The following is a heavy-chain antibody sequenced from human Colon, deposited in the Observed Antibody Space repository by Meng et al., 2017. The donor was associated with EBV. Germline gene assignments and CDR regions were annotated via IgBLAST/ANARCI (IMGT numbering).Heavy chain of an antibody. V-gene: IGHV4-34*01. J-gene: IGHJ5*02. CDR1: GGAVREYY. Sequence: QVQLRQWGAGLLKPSATPSRCCAGGGGAVREYYWTGIRQPPGKGLEWIGEIDQRGNTKYNPSLKSRVTISLDTSKKQFSLKVSSVTAADSAVYYCARRGPSGNFSPWSQGALVTVSS. CDR3: ARRGPSGNFSP. CDR2: IDQRGNT. D-gene: IGHD3-10*01.